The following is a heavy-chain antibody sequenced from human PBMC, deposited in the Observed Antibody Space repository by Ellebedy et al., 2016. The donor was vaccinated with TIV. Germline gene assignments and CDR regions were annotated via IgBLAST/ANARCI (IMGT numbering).Heavy chain of an antibody. CDR1: GFTFSSYT. D-gene: IGHD3-16*01. V-gene: IGHV3-21*04. CDR2: ISSSSSYI. Sequence: GESLKISXAASGFTFSSYTMNWVRQAPRKGLEWVSSISSSSSYIYYADSVKGRFTISRDNAKNSVYLQMNSLRAEDTAVYFCVREYYATPDYWGQGTLVTVSS. J-gene: IGHJ4*02. CDR3: VREYYATPDY.